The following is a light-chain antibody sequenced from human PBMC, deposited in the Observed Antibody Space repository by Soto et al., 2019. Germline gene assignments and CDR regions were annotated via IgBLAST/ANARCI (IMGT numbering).Light chain of an antibody. CDR1: SGSVSSSNY. CDR3: VLYLGSGISV. J-gene: IGLJ3*02. V-gene: IGLV8-61*01. CDR2: STN. Sequence: QTVVTQEPSFSVSPGGTVTLTCGLKSGSVSSSNYASWYQQTPGQPPRTVIYSTNNRSSGVPDRFSGSILGNKAALTITGAQAEDECDYYCVLYLGSGISVFGGGTKLTVL.